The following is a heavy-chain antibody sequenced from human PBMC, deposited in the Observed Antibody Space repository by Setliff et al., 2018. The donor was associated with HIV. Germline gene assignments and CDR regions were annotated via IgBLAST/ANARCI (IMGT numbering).Heavy chain of an antibody. J-gene: IGHJ4*02. CDR1: SYSITDGNY. CDR2: IYSTGHT. CDR3: ARDRALRFSKSPSFNYFDV. V-gene: IGHV4-38-2*02. D-gene: IGHD3-10*01. Sequence: SETLSLTCLVFSYSITDGNYWGWIRQSPGNGLEWIGSIYSTGHTYYNPSHKRRLTMSVDTAKNRFSLKLNSVTAADTAVYYCARDRALRFSKSPSFNYFDVWGQGALVTVSS.